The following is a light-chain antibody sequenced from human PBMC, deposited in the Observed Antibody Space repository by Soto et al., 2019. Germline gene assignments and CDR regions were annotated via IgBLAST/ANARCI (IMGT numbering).Light chain of an antibody. CDR3: QQYNNWPQT. J-gene: IGKJ2*01. CDR1: QSVSSN. CDR2: GAS. Sequence: EIVMTQSPATLSVSPGERATLSCRASQSVSSNLAWYQQKPGQAPRLLIYGASTRDTGIPARFSGSGSGTEFTLTISSLQSEDLAVYYCQQYNNWPQTFGQGSKLEIK. V-gene: IGKV3-15*01.